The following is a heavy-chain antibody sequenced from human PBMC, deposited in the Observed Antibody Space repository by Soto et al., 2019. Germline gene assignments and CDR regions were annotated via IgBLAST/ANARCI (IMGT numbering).Heavy chain of an antibody. CDR2: IYYSGST. CDR1: GGSISSGGYY. J-gene: IGHJ6*02. V-gene: IGHV4-31*03. D-gene: IGHD6-13*01. Sequence: LSLTCTVSGGSISSGGYYWSWIRQHPGKGLEWIGYIYYSGSTYYNPSLKSRVTISVDTSKNQFSLKLSSVTAADTAVYYCARDVAAAARDYYYGMDVWGQGTTVTVSS. CDR3: ARDVAAAARDYYYGMDV.